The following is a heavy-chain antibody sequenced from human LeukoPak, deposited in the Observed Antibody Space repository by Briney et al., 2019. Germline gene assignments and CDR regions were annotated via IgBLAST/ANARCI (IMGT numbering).Heavy chain of an antibody. CDR1: GGSFSGYY. V-gene: IGHV4-34*01. CDR2: INHSGST. D-gene: IGHD3-3*01. J-gene: IGHJ4*02. Sequence: SETLSLTCAVYGGSFSGYYWSWIRQPPGKGLEWIGEINHSGSTNYNPSLKSRVTISVDTSKNQFSLKLSSVTAADTAVYYCAGGPDLSTIFGVVIPYYFDYWGQGTLVTVSS. CDR3: AGGPDLSTIFGVVIPYYFDY.